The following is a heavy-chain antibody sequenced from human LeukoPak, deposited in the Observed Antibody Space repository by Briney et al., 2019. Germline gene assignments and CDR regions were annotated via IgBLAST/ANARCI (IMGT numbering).Heavy chain of an antibody. CDR3: AREGKGIVGATDAFDI. V-gene: IGHV1-2*02. D-gene: IGHD1-26*01. CDR1: GYTFIAYY. Sequence: ASVKVSCKASGYTFIAYYLHWVRQAPGQGLEWMGWINPNSGGTNYAQKFQGRVTMTRDTSISTAYMELSRLRSDDTAVYYCAREGKGIVGATDAFDIWGQGTMVTVSS. CDR2: INPNSGGT. J-gene: IGHJ3*02.